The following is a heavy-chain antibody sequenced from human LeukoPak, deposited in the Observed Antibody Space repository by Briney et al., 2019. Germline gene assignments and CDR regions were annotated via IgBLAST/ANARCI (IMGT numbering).Heavy chain of an antibody. V-gene: IGHV3-30*02. Sequence: GGSLRLSCAASGFTFSSYGMHWVRQAPGKGLEWVAFIRYDGSNKYYADSVKGRFTISRDNSKNTLYLQMNSLRAEDTAVYYCARTPRCSGGSCKDFDYWGQGTLVTVSS. J-gene: IGHJ4*02. CDR1: GFTFSSYG. CDR3: ARTPRCSGGSCKDFDY. D-gene: IGHD2-15*01. CDR2: IRYDGSNK.